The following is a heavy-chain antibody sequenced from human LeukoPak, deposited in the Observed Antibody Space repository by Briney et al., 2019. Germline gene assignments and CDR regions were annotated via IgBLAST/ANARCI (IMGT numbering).Heavy chain of an antibody. D-gene: IGHD3-22*01. V-gene: IGHV3-66*01. CDR3: AREITTFYYDISGYYGHVFDI. J-gene: IGHJ3*02. Sequence: GGSLRLSCAASGFTLSSNYMSCVRQAPGEGLECVSVIYSGGGTYYADSLKGRFTISRDNSKNTRFLQMNSLRPEHTAVYYCAREITTFYYDISGYYGHVFDIWGQGTMVTVSS. CDR1: GFTLSSNY. CDR2: IYSGGGT.